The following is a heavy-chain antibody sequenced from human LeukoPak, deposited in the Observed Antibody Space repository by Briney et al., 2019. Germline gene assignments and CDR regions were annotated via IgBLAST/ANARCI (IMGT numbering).Heavy chain of an antibody. V-gene: IGHV1-3*04. D-gene: IGHD1-26*01. CDR2: INTANGNT. CDR3: AGIHPFGVGSYGQFEY. Sequence: ASVKVSCKPSGYTFTSYAIHWMRQAPGQRLEWMGWINTANGNTKFSQKFQGRVTITRDTSASTACMELSSLRSEDAALYYCAGIHPFGVGSYGQFEYRGQGTLVPVPS. CDR1: GYTFTSYA. J-gene: IGHJ4*01.